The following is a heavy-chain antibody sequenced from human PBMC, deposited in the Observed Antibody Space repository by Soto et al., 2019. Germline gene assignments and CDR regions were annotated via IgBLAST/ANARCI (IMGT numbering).Heavy chain of an antibody. D-gene: IGHD2-21*02. CDR1: GYTFTSYG. CDR3: ASTCGGDCYDAFDI. J-gene: IGHJ3*02. V-gene: IGHV1-18*01. Sequence: ASVKVSCKASGYTFTSYGISWVRQAPGQGLEWMGWISAYNGNTNYAQKLQGRVTMTTDTSTSTAYMELRSLRSDDTAVYYCASTCGGDCYDAFDIWGQGTMVTVSS. CDR2: ISAYNGNT.